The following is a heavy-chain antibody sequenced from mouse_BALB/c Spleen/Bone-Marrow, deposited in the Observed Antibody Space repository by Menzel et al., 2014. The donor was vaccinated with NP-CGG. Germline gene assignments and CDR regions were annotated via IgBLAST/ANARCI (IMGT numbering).Heavy chain of an antibody. CDR2: IWTGGST. V-gene: IGHV2-2*02. J-gene: IGHJ4*01. CDR3: ARRYDASYALDY. D-gene: IGHD2-14*01. Sequence: QVQLQQSGPGLVQPSQSLSITCTVSGFSLTNYGVHWVRQSPGKGLEWLGVIWTGGSTDYNAAFISRLSIIKDNSKSQVFFKMNSLQANDTAIYYCARRYDASYALDYWGQGTSVTVSS. CDR1: GFSLTNYG.